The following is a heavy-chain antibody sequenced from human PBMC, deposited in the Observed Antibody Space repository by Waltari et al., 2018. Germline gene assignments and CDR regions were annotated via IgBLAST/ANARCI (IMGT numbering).Heavy chain of an antibody. Sequence: QPQLQESGPGLVKPSETLSLTCIVTGGSVTSSTYYWAWIRQPPGKGLEWIGSVFYTGTTYHNPSLDSRVTISADTSSDQFSLNLSSVSAAYTAVYYCARQRYYNDRSGPRGWRLDYWGQGALVAVSS. CDR2: VFYTGTT. CDR1: GGSVTSSTYY. CDR3: ARQRYYNDRSGPRGWRLDY. D-gene: IGHD3-22*01. J-gene: IGHJ4*02. V-gene: IGHV4-39*01.